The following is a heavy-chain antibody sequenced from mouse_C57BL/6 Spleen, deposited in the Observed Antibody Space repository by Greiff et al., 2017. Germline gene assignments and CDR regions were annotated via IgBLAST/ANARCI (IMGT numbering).Heavy chain of an antibody. CDR1: GFTFSSYA. J-gene: IGHJ4*01. CDR3: ARDGLYAMDY. CDR2: ISDGGSYT. D-gene: IGHD2-13*01. Sequence: EVKLQESGGGLVKPGGSLKLSCAASGFTFSSYAMSWVRQTPEKRLEWVATISDGGSYTYYPDNVKGRFTISRDNAKNNLYLQMSHLKSEDTAMYYCARDGLYAMDYWGQGTSVTVSS. V-gene: IGHV5-4*01.